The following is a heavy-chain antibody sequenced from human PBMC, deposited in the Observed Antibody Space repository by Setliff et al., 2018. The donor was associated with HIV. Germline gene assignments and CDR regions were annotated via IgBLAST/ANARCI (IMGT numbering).Heavy chain of an antibody. D-gene: IGHD1-26*01. J-gene: IGHJ4*02. CDR2: VHISGSV. CDR3: ARSPVGTPEYYFDY. Sequence: SETLSLTCTVSGGSVSRSDYYWSWIRQPAGGGLEWIGRVHISGSVNYNPSLRSRVSISIDTSKNQCSLKLTSVTAADTAVYYCARSPVGTPEYYFDYWGQGTLVTVSS. V-gene: IGHV4-61*02. CDR1: GGSVSRSDYY.